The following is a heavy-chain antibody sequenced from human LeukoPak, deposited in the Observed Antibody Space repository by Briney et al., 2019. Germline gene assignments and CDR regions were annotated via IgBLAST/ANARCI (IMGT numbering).Heavy chain of an antibody. D-gene: IGHD3-16*02. CDR2: IYYSGST. V-gene: IGHV4-31*03. CDR3: ARFIGVIHNWFDP. J-gene: IGHJ5*02. Sequence: PSETLSLTCTVSGGSISSGGYYWSWIRQHPGKGLEWIGYIYYSGSTYYNPSLKSRVTISVDTSKNQFSLKLSSVTAADTAVYYCARFIGVIHNWFDPWGQGTLATVSS. CDR1: GGSISSGGYY.